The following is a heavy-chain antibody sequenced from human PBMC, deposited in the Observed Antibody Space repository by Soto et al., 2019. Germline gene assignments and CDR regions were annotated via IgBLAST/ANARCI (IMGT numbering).Heavy chain of an antibody. D-gene: IGHD4-17*01. CDR3: ARRYGASFAY. Sequence: QVQLQESGPGLVKPSETLSLTCTVSGGSISSYYWSWIRQPPGKGLEWFGYIYYSGSTNYNPSLMSRVTISVDTSKNQFSLKLSSVTAADTAVYYCARRYGASFAYWGQGTLVTVSS. V-gene: IGHV4-59*01. CDR1: GGSISSYY. J-gene: IGHJ4*02. CDR2: IYYSGST.